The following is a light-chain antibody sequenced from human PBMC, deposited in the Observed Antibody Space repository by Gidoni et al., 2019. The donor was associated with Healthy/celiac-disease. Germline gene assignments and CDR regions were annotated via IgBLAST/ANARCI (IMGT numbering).Light chain of an antibody. CDR1: QDISNY. CDR3: QQYDNIPYS. V-gene: IGKV1-33*01. CDR2: DAS. Sequence: DLQLTQSPSSLSASVGDRVTIPCQASQDISNYLNWYQQKPGKAPRHLIYDASNLETGVPSRFSGRGSGTDFTFTISSLQHEDIETYYWQQYDNIPYSFGQGTKLEIK. J-gene: IGKJ2*03.